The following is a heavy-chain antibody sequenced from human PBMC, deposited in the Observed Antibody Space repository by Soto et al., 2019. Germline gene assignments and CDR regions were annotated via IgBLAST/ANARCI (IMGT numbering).Heavy chain of an antibody. J-gene: IGHJ4*02. CDR2: IYYSGST. CDR3: ARGRLLWFGELLRRYYLDY. D-gene: IGHD3-10*01. CDR1: GGSISSYY. V-gene: IGHV4-59*01. Sequence: SETLSLTCTVSGGSISSYYWSWIRQPPRKGLEWSGYIYYSGSTNYNPSLKSRVTTSVDTSKNQFSLKLSSVTAADTAVYYCARGRLLWFGELLRRYYLDYWGQGTLVTVSS.